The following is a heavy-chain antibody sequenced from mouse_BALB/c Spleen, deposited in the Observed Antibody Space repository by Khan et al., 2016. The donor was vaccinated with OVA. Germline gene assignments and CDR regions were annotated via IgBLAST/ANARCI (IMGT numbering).Heavy chain of an antibody. J-gene: IGHJ3*01. CDR1: GFTFSDYY. V-gene: IGHV5-4*02. Sequence: EVELVESGGGLVKPGGSLKLSCAASGFTFSDYYMYWVRQTPEKRLEWVATISDGGSYTYYPDSVKGRFTISRDDSNNKQYLQLSSLKSEDTAMYYCARGYYGNPVAYWGQGTLVTVSA. CDR2: ISDGGSYT. D-gene: IGHD2-1*01. CDR3: ARGYYGNPVAY.